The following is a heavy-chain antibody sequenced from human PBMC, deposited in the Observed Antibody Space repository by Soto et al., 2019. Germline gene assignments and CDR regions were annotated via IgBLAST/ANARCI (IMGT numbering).Heavy chain of an antibody. V-gene: IGHV1-8*01. CDR2: MNPISGNT. Sequence: GASVKVSCKASGYTFTSYDINWVRQATGQGLEWMGWMNPISGNTGYAQKFQGRVTMTRNTSISTAYMELSSLRSEDTAVYYCARGRINIVGVLMVYAFSSYMDVWGKGTTVTVSS. CDR1: GYTFTSYD. CDR3: ARGRINIVGVLMVYAFSSYMDV. D-gene: IGHD2-8*01. J-gene: IGHJ6*03.